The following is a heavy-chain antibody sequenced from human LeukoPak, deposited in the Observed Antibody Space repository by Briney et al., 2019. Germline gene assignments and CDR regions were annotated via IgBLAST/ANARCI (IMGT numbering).Heavy chain of an antibody. V-gene: IGHV1-46*01. CDR2: INPSGGST. CDR1: GYSFSSYY. D-gene: IGHD1-1*01. J-gene: IGHJ4*02. Sequence: AASVKVSCKASGYSFSSYYMHWVRQAPGQGLGWMGIINPSGGSTTYAQKFQGRVTMTRDTSTTTVYMELSSLKSEDTAVYYCARWTGTTGLDYWGQGTLVTVSS. CDR3: ARWTGTTGLDY.